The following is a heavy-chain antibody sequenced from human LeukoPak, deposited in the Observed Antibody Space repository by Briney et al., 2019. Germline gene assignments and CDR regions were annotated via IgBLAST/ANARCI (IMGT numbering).Heavy chain of an antibody. CDR2: ISSSSSYI. J-gene: IGHJ6*02. V-gene: IGHV3-21*01. CDR1: GFTFNSYY. Sequence: PGGSLRLSCAASGFTFNSYYMNWVRQAPGKGLEWVSSISSSSSYIYYADSVKGRFTISRDNAKNSLYLQMNSLRAEDTAVYYCARDRRRSSSWFGTQEGGMDVWGQGTTVTVSS. D-gene: IGHD6-13*01. CDR3: ARDRRRSSSWFGTQEGGMDV.